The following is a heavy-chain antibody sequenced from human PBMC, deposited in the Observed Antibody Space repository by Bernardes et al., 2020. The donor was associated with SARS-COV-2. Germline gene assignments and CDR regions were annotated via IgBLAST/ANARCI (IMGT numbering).Heavy chain of an antibody. CDR1: GFTFSSYA. CDR2: ISGSGGST. V-gene: IGHV3-23*01. Sequence: GGSLRLWCAAFGFTFSSYAMSWVRQAPGKGLEWVSAISGSGGSTYYADSVKGRFTISRDNPKNMLYLQMNSLRAEDTAVYYCAKDSEPPSGWSVPLCGQGTLVTVSS. CDR3: AKDSEPPSGWSVPL. J-gene: IGHJ4*02. D-gene: IGHD3-3*01.